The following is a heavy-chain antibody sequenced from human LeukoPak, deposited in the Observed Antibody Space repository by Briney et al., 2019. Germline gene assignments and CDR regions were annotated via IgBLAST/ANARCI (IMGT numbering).Heavy chain of an antibody. CDR2: ISAYNGNT. J-gene: IGHJ4*02. Sequence: ASVKVSCKASSYTLTSYGISWVRQATGQGLEWMGWISAYNGNTNYAQKLQGRVTMTTDTSTSTAYMELRSLRSDDTAVYYCARRRYGGNSRQFDYWGQGTLVSVSS. CDR3: ARRRYGGNSRQFDY. CDR1: SYTLTSYG. V-gene: IGHV1-18*01. D-gene: IGHD4-23*01.